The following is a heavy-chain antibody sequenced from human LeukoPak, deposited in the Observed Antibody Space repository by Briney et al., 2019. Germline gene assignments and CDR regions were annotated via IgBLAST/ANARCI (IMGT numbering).Heavy chain of an antibody. CDR3: ARDYSARGLNWFDP. CDR1: GFTVSNNY. J-gene: IGHJ5*02. Sequence: GGSLRLSCAASGFTVSNNYMTWVRQAPGKGLEWVSVIYSGGGTYYADSVKGRFTISRDTSKNTLFLQMNSVRAEDTAVYYCARDYSARGLNWFDPWGQGTLVTVSS. V-gene: IGHV3-66*01. CDR2: IYSGGGT. D-gene: IGHD2-21*01.